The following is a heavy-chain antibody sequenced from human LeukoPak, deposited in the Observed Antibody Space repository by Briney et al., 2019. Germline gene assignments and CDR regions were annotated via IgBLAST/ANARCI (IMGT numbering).Heavy chain of an antibody. CDR2: IYHGGTT. D-gene: IGHD1-26*01. J-gene: IGHJ4*02. V-gene: IGHV4-59*08. CDR1: NGSISTYY. Sequence: SETLSLTCSVSNGSISTYYWSWIRQSPAKGLEWIGYIYHGGTTSYNPSLKWRVTISVDSPKNQFFLRLTSLTAADTSLYYCARHGGTLDYFDSWGPGSLVIVSS. CDR3: ARHGGTLDYFDS.